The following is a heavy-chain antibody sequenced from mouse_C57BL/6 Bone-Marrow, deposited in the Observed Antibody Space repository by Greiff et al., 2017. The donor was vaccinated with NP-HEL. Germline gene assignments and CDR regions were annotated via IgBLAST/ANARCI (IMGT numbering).Heavy chain of an antibody. D-gene: IGHD1-1*01. CDR1: GYTFTSYG. V-gene: IGHV1-81*01. J-gene: IGHJ2*01. CDR3: ARESTTVVATRRYYFDY. CDR2: IYPRSGNT. Sequence: VKLQQSGAELARPGASVKLSCKASGYTFTSYGISWVKQRTGQGLEWIGEIYPRSGNTYYNEKFKGKATLTADKSSSTAYMELRSLTSEDSAVYFCARESTTVVATRRYYFDYWGQGTTLTVSS.